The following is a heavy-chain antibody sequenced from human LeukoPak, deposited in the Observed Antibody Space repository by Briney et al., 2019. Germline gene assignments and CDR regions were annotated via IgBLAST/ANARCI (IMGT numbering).Heavy chain of an antibody. CDR3: ARALGYNLDAFDI. CDR2: ISYDGSNK. J-gene: IGHJ3*02. CDR1: GFTFSSYA. Sequence: PGRSLRLSCAASGFTFSSYAMHWVRQAPGKGLEWVAVISYDGSNKCYADSVKGRFTISRDNSKNTLYLQMNSLRAEDTAVYYCARALGYNLDAFDIWGQGTMVTVSS. V-gene: IGHV3-30-3*01. D-gene: IGHD5-24*01.